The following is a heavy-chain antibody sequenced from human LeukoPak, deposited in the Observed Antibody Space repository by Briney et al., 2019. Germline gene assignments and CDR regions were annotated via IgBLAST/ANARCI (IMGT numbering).Heavy chain of an antibody. Sequence: ASVKVSCKASGYTFTNYVTNWVRQASGQGLEWMGWMNPNSGNTGSAQKFQGRVTMTSNTSISTAYMELSSLRSEDTAVYYCARGLRREQQLLRAFDYWGQGTPVTVSS. CDR2: MNPNSGNT. CDR3: ARGLRREQQLLRAFDY. CDR1: GYTFTNYV. D-gene: IGHD6-13*01. V-gene: IGHV1-8*01. J-gene: IGHJ4*02.